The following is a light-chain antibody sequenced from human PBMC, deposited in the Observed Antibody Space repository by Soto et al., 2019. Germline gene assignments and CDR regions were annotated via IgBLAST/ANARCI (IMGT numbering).Light chain of an antibody. CDR2: DAS. Sequence: EIVLTQSPATLSLSPGERATLSCRASQSVSRYLVWYQQKPGQAPRLLIYDASNRSTGIPARFSGSGFGTDLNLTISSLESEDFEVYYCQQRQHWPPISFGQGTRLEIK. V-gene: IGKV3-11*01. CDR3: QQRQHWPPIS. CDR1: QSVSRY. J-gene: IGKJ5*01.